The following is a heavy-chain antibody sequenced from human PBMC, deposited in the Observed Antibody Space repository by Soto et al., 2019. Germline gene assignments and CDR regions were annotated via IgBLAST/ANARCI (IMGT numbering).Heavy chain of an antibody. Sequence: GGSLRLSCAASGFTFSSYAMSWVRQAPGKGLEWVSAISGSGGSTYYADSVKGRFTISRDNSKNTLYLQMNSLRAEDTAVYYCAKDWAGRSGNQVDYWGQGTLVTVSS. CDR3: AKDWAGRSGNQVDY. CDR2: ISGSGGST. J-gene: IGHJ4*02. D-gene: IGHD2-15*01. V-gene: IGHV3-23*01. CDR1: GFTFSSYA.